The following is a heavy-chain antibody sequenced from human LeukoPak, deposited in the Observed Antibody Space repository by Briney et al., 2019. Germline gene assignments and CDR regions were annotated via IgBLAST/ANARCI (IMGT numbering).Heavy chain of an antibody. V-gene: IGHV3-74*01. Sequence: GGSLRLSCAASGFTFSSYWMHWVRQAPGKGLVWVSRINSDGSSTSYADSVKGRFTISRDNAKNTLYLQMNSLRAEDTAVYYCARGSHYYGSGSPHVDVWGKGTTVTVSS. CDR3: ARGSHYYGSGSPHVDV. J-gene: IGHJ6*04. CDR2: INSDGSST. D-gene: IGHD3-10*01. CDR1: GFTFSSYW.